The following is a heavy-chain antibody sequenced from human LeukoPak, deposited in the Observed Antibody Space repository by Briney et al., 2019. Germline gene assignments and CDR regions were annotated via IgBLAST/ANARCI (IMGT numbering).Heavy chain of an antibody. CDR2: VYYSGST. D-gene: IGHD6-13*01. J-gene: IGHJ6*03. Sequence: SQTLSLTCAVSGGSISSGGYSWTWIRQPPGKGLECVGHVYYSGSTYYNPSLKSRVTISLDTSKNQFSLKLSSVTAADTAVYYCARGSSSWLDYYMDVWGKGTTVTVSS. CDR3: ARGSSSWLDYYMDV. V-gene: IGHV4-30-4*07. CDR1: GGSISSGGYS.